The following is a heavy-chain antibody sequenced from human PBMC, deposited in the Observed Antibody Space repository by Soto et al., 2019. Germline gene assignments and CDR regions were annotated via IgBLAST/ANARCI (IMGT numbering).Heavy chain of an antibody. CDR3: AKALEFAGQGGSYYYYGMDV. CDR2: ISWNSGSI. Sequence: PGGSLRLSCAASGFTFDDYAMHWVRQAPGKGLEWVSGISWNSGSIGYADSVKGRFTISRDNAKNSLYLQMNSLRAEDTALCYCAKALEFAGQGGSYYYYGMDVWGQGTTVTVSS. CDR1: GFTFDDYA. V-gene: IGHV3-9*01. D-gene: IGHD3-16*01. J-gene: IGHJ6*02.